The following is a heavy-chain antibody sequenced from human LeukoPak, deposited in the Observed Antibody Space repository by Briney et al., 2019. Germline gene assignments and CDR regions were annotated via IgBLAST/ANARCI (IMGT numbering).Heavy chain of an antibody. Sequence: SETLSLTCAVYGGSFSGYYWSWIRQPPGRGVEWIGYLYHSGITNYNSSLKSRVTISVDTSKNQFSLKLSSMTAADTAVYFCARHGSGYGFGYGAFDIWGQGTMVTVSS. V-gene: IGHV4-59*08. D-gene: IGHD5-18*01. CDR3: ARHGSGYGFGYGAFDI. CDR1: GGSFSGYY. CDR2: LYHSGIT. J-gene: IGHJ3*02.